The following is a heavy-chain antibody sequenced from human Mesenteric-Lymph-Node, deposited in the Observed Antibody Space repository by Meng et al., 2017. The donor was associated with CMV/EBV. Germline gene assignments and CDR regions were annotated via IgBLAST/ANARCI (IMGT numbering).Heavy chain of an antibody. CDR2: IKEDGSET. CDR1: GFTFRNYW. J-gene: IGHJ6*02. CDR3: ARDGAVVVKHLMGYYGMDV. V-gene: IGHV3-7*01. D-gene: IGHD3-22*01. Sequence: GESLKISCVGSGFTFRNYWMSWFRQAPGSGLQYVANIKEDGSETFYVDSVKGRFTISRDNAKNSLYLQMNSLRAEDTAVYYCARDGAVVVKHLMGYYGMDVWGQGTTVTVSS.